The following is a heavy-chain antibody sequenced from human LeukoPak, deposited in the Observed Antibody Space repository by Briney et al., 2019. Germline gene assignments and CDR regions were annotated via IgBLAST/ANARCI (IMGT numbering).Heavy chain of an antibody. CDR2: ISWNSGSI. CDR1: GFTFDDYA. D-gene: IGHD1-7*01. J-gene: IGHJ3*02. CDR3: AKGSRWNYVYAFDI. V-gene: IGHV3-9*03. Sequence: GGSLRLSCAASGFTFDDYAMHWVRQAPGKGLEWVSGISWNSGSIGYADSVKGRFTISRDNAKNSLYLQMNSLRAEDMALYYCAKGSRWNYVYAFDIWGQGTMVTVSS.